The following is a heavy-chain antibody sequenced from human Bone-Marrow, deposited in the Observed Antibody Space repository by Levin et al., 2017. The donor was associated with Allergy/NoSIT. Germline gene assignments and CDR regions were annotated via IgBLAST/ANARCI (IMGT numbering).Heavy chain of an antibody. CDR2: IRSKAYGGTT. D-gene: IGHD3-9*01. CDR3: TRDQPGHYDILTGYYIADAFDI. V-gene: IGHV3-49*03. J-gene: IGHJ3*02. Sequence: PGGSLRLSCTASGFTFGDYAMSWFRQAPGKGLEWVGFIRSKAYGGTTEYAASVKGRFTISRDDSKSIAYLQMNSLKTEDTAVYYCTRDQPGHYDILTGYYIADAFDIWGQGTMVTVSS. CDR1: GFTFGDYA.